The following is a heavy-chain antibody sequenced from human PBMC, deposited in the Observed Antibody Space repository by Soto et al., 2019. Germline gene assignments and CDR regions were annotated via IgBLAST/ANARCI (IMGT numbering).Heavy chain of an antibody. D-gene: IGHD1-26*01. CDR1: GGSISSYY. Sequence: LSLTCTVSGGSISSYYWSWIRQPPGKGLEWIGYIYYSGSTNYNPSLKSRVTISVDTSKNQFSLKLSSVTAADTAVYYCARAARIVGATKGLRYFDYWGQGTLVTVSS. CDR3: ARAARIVGATKGLRYFDY. J-gene: IGHJ4*02. V-gene: IGHV4-59*01. CDR2: IYYSGST.